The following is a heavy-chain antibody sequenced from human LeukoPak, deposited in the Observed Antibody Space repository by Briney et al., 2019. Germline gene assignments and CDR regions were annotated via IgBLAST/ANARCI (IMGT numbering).Heavy chain of an antibody. J-gene: IGHJ4*02. CDR1: GGSFSGYY. D-gene: IGHD3-10*01. Sequence: SETLSLTCAVYGGSFSGYYWSWIRQPPGKGLEWIGEINHSGGTNYNPSPKSRGVTISVDTSKNQFSLKLTSLTAADTAVYYCARTYYGSGMGFDYWGQGTLVTVSS. V-gene: IGHV4-34*01. CDR3: ARTYYGSGMGFDY. CDR2: INHSGGT.